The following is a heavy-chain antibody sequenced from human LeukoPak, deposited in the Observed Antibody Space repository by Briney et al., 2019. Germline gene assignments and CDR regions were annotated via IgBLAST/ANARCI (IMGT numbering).Heavy chain of an antibody. CDR3: AREYADCSGGSCYSVSWFDP. D-gene: IGHD2-15*01. CDR2: IIPVFGTA. V-gene: IGHV1-69*01. Sequence: PGGSLRLSCAASGFTFSSYGMSWVRQAPGQGLEWMGGIIPVFGTAIYAQKFQGRVTITADESTSTAYMELSSLRSEDTAVYYCAREYADCSGGSCYSVSWFDPWGQGTLVTVSS. J-gene: IGHJ5*02. CDR1: GFTFSSYG.